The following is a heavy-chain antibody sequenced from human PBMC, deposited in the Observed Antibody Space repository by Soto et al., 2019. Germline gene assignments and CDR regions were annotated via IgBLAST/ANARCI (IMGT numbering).Heavy chain of an antibody. J-gene: IGHJ6*02. D-gene: IGHD3-10*01. CDR1: EFTFSVYS. CDR3: TRDRVKIRGGYYHYYGMAV. V-gene: IGHV3-21*02. Sequence: DVQLEESGGGLVKPGGSLRLSCVASEFTFSVYSMNWVRQAPGKGLEWVSSISSGSSYIYYADSVKGRFTISRDNDKCSLFLHVHGLGAGAPAVYYCTRDRVKIRGGYYHYYGMAVWCQGARVTFSS. CDR2: ISSGSSYI.